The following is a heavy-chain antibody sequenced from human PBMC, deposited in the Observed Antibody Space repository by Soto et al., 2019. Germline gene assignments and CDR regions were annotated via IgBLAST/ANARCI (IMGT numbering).Heavy chain of an antibody. CDR3: ARGVRSRTHCGRNNCYMSWLDP. V-gene: IGHV3-48*03. CDR1: GFTFSSYE. CDR2: ISNSGNTI. D-gene: IGHD2-21*01. Sequence: GGSLRLSCAASGFTFSSYEMNWVRQAPGKGLEWISYISNSGNTIYYTDSVKGRFTISRDNAKSSLYLQVNSLRAEDTAVYYCARGVRSRTHCGRNNCYMSWLDPWGQGTLVTVSS. J-gene: IGHJ5*02.